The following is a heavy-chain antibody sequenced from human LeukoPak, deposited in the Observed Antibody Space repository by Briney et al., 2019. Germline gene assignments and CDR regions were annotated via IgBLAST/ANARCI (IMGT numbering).Heavy chain of an antibody. D-gene: IGHD3-10*01. CDR2: ISAYNGNT. V-gene: IGHV1-18*01. Sequence: ASVKVSCKASGYTFTSYGISWVRQAPGQGLEWIGWISAYNGNTNYAQKLQGRVTMTTDTSTSTAYMELRSLRSDDTAVYYCARVESLWFGELLRTFDYWGQGTLITVSS. J-gene: IGHJ4*02. CDR3: ARVESLWFGELLRTFDY. CDR1: GYTFTSYG.